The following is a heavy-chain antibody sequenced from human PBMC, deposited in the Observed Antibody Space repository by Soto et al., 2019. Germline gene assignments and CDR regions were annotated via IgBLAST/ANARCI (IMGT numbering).Heavy chain of an antibody. Sequence: QVQLVESGGGVVQPGRSLRLSCAASGFTFSNYGMHWVRQAPGKGLEWVAVISYDGSNKYYADSVKGRFSISRDNSKNTLYLQMNSQRAEDTAVYYCAKGDWFDPWGQGTLVTVSS. CDR3: AKGDWFDP. J-gene: IGHJ5*02. CDR1: GFTFSNYG. CDR2: ISYDGSNK. V-gene: IGHV3-30*18.